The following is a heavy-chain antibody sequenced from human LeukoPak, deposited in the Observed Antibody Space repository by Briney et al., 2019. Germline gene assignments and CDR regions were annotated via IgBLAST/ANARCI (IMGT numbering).Heavy chain of an antibody. CDR1: GFTFSSYG. D-gene: IGHD5-24*01. CDR3: AKDKMATIIGGSYFDY. J-gene: IGHJ4*02. V-gene: IGHV3-30*02. Sequence: PGGSLRLSCAASGFTFSSYGMHWVRQAPGKGLEWVAFMRYDGSNKYYADSVKGRFTISRDNSKNTLYLQMNSLRAEDTAVYYCAKDKMATIIGGSYFDYWGQGTLVTVSS. CDR2: MRYDGSNK.